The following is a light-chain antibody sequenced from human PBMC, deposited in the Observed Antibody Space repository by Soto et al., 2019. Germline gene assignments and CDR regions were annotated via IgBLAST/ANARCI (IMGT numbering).Light chain of an antibody. V-gene: IGLV1-36*01. CDR3: ASWDDSLNVYV. CDR1: NSNIGNNE. Sequence: QSVLTQPPSVSEAPRQRVTISCSGSNSNIGNNEVSWYQQLPGKAPKLLIFYNDLLPSGVSDRFSGPKSGTSASLAISGLQSEDEADYYCASWDDSLNVYVFGTGTKLTVL. J-gene: IGLJ1*01. CDR2: YND.